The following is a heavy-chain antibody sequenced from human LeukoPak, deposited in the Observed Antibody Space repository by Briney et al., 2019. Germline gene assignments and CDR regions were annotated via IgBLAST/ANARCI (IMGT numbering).Heavy chain of an antibody. CDR1: GFTFSNAW. J-gene: IGHJ5*02. V-gene: IGHV3-15*01. D-gene: IGHD3-10*01. CDR3: TTDLWFGELLWKNP. CDR2: IKSKTDGGTT. Sequence: GGSLRLSCAASGFTFSNAWMSWVRQAPGKGLEWVGRIKSKTDGGTTDYAAPVKGRFTISRDDSKNTLYLQMNSLKTEDTAVYYCTTDLWFGELLWKNPWGQGTLVTVSS.